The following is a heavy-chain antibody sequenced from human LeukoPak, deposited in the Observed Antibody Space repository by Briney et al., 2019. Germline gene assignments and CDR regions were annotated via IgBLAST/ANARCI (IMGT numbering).Heavy chain of an antibody. CDR2: IYYTGNT. CDR3: ARDTGTTGEVKFDP. V-gene: IGHV4-59*01. D-gene: IGHD4-17*01. J-gene: IGHJ5*02. Sequence: SETLSLTCTVPGGSISNYYWNWIRQPPGKGLEWIGYIYYTGNTNYNPSLKSRVTISVDTSKNQFSLKLSSVTAADTAVYYCARDTGTTGEVKFDPWGQGTLVTVSS. CDR1: GGSISNYY.